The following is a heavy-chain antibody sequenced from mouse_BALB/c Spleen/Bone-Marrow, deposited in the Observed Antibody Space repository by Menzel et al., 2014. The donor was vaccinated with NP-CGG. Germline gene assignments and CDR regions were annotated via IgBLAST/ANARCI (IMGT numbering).Heavy chain of an antibody. CDR2: IDXENGNT. V-gene: IGHV14-1*02. Sequence: VQLKQSGADLVRPGALVKLSCKASGFNIKDXYXHWVXQRPXXGXXWXXXIDXENGNTIYDPKFQGKASITADTSSNTAYLQLSSLTSEDTAVCYCVAYYRCEYYFDYWGQGTTLTVSS. D-gene: IGHD2-14*01. J-gene: IGHJ2*01. CDR1: GFNIKDXY. CDR3: VAYYRCEYYFDY.